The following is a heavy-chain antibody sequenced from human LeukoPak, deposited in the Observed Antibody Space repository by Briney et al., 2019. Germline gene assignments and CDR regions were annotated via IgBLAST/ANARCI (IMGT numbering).Heavy chain of an antibody. CDR2: IIQDGSAK. V-gene: IGHV3-7*04. J-gene: IGHJ4*02. CDR3: ARVTTYYYNTSGDYYFDH. Sequence: GGSLRLSCVASGFTFSTYRMSWVRQAPGKGLVWVANIIQDGSAKNYVDSVKGRFTISRDNAKNSLYLQMNSLRAEDTAVYYCARVTTYYYNTSGDYYFDHWGQGTLVTVSS. CDR1: GFTFSTYR. D-gene: IGHD3-22*01.